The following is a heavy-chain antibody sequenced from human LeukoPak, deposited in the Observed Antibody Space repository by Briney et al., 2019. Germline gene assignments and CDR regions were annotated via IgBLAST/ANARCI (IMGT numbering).Heavy chain of an antibody. J-gene: IGHJ4*02. V-gene: IGHV3-53*01. D-gene: IGHD3-22*01. Sequence: GGSLRLSCAASGFTVSGNYMTWVRQAPGKGLECVSVIYSGGSTYYADSVKGRFTISRDNSKNTLYLQMNSLRDEDTAVYYCAKDKSSSGYWYYFDYWGQGTLVTVSS. CDR3: AKDKSSSGYWYYFDY. CDR2: IYSGGST. CDR1: GFTVSGNY.